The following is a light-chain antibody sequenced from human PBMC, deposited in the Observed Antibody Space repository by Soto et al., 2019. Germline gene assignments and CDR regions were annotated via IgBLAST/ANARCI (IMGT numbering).Light chain of an antibody. V-gene: IGLV2-23*02. CDR2: EAS. Sequence: QSALTQPASVSGSPGQSITISCTGTSTDVWAYNLVSWYQQLPGKAPKLIIYEASKRPSGVSDRFSGSKSGNTASLTISGLQAEDEADYHCCAYAGARTFVVFGGGTQLTVL. CDR1: STDVWAYNL. CDR3: CAYAGARTFVV. J-gene: IGLJ2*01.